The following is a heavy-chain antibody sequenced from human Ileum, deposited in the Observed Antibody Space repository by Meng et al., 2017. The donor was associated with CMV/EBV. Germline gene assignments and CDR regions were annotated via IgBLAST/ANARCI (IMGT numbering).Heavy chain of an antibody. J-gene: IGHJ4*02. CDR1: GFTFSNAW. D-gene: IGHD2-2*02. V-gene: IGHV3-15*01. CDR2: IKSKTDGGTT. Sequence: GGSLRLSCAASGFTFSNAWMSWVRQAPGKGLEGVGRIKSKTDGGTTDYAAPVKGRFTISRDDSKNTLYLQMNSLKTEDTAVYYCTTDLGYCSSTSCYTAIDYWGQGTLVTVSS. CDR3: TTDLGYCSSTSCYTAIDY.